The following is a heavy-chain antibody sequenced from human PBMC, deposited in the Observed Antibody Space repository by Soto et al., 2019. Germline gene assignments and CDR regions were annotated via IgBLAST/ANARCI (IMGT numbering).Heavy chain of an antibody. CDR2: IYFSGTT. Sequence: SETLSLTCTVSGGSISSGDYYWNWIRQPPGKALEWIGYIYFSGTTYYNPSLRSRVTISVDTSKNQFSLNLNSVTAADTAVYYCAGGYSSASPSSYSCFDPWGQGTLVTVSS. CDR3: AGGYSSASPSSYSCFDP. CDR1: GGSISSGDYY. J-gene: IGHJ5*02. V-gene: IGHV4-30-4*01. D-gene: IGHD6-19*01.